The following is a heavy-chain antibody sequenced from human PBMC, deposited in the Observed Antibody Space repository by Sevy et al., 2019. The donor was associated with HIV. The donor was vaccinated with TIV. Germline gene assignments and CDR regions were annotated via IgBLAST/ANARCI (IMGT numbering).Heavy chain of an antibody. CDR2: INPKSGGT. CDR1: GYTFTGYY. Sequence: ASVKVSCKASGYTFTGYYMHWVRQAPGQGLEWMGWINPKSGGTNYVQKFQGRVTMTRDTSISTAYMELSRLRSDDTAVYYCARDVVVVAATPAQFDPWVQGTLVTVSS. CDR3: ARDVVVVAATPAQFDP. V-gene: IGHV1-2*02. D-gene: IGHD2-15*01. J-gene: IGHJ5*02.